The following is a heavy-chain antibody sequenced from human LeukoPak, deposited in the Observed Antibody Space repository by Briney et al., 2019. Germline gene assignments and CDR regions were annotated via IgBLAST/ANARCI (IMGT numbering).Heavy chain of an antibody. J-gene: IGHJ4*02. CDR3: ARDDGSGIDY. D-gene: IGHD3-10*01. V-gene: IGHV3-21*01. Sequence: GGSLRLSCAASGFTFSSYSMNWVRQAPGKGPGWVSSISSSSSYIYYADSVKGRFTISRDNAKNSLYLQMNSLRAEDTAVYYCARDDGSGIDYWGQGTLVTVSS. CDR1: GFTFSSYS. CDR2: ISSSSSYI.